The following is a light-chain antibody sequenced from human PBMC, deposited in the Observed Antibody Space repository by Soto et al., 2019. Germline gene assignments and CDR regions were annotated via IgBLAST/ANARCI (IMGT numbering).Light chain of an antibody. CDR3: SSYTSRSTI. J-gene: IGLJ2*01. CDR2: DVS. Sequence: QSALTQPASVSGSPGQSITISCTGTSSDVGGYNYVSWYQQHPGKAPKLMIYDVSNRPSGVSNRFSGSKSGNTASLTISGVQAEDEADYYCSSYTSRSTIFGGGTKLTVL. V-gene: IGLV2-14*01. CDR1: SSDVGGYNY.